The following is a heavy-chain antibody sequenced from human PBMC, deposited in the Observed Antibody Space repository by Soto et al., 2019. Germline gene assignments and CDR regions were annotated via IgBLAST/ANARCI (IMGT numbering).Heavy chain of an antibody. V-gene: IGHV1-3*01. CDR3: ARGLNWNDVGSYYYGMDV. CDR2: INAGNGNT. D-gene: IGHD1-1*01. CDR1: GYTFTSYA. J-gene: IGHJ6*02. Sequence: ASVKVSCKASGYTFTSYAMHWVRQAPGQRLEWMGWINAGNGNTKYSQKFQGRVTITRDTSTSTAYMELSSLRSEDTAVYYCARGLNWNDVGSYYYGMDVWGQGTTVTVSS.